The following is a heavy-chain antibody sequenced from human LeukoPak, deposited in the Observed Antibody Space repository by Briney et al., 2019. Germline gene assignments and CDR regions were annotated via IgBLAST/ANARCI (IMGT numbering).Heavy chain of an antibody. CDR1: GFAFSYTW. CDR2: IKSRPDGETT. D-gene: IGHD2-21*01. CDR3: ITPLPYSAQ. V-gene: IGHV3-15*01. Sequence: PGGSLRLSCAASGFAFSYTWMSWVRQTPGKGLEWIGRIKSRPDGETTEYAAPVKGRFTISRDDPETTVYLQMNSLKTEDTAVYYCITPLPYSAQGGQGTLVTVSS. J-gene: IGHJ4*02.